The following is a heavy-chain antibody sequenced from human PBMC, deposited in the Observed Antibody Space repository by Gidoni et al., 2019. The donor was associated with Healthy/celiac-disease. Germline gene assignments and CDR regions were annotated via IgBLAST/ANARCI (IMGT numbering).Heavy chain of an antibody. Sequence: QVQLQQWGAGLLKPSETLSLTCAVYGGSFSGYYWSWIRQPPGKGLEWSGEINHSGSTNYNPSLKSRVTISVDTSKNQFSLKLSSVTAADTAVYYCARVEFGRKQTNYYMDVWGKGTTVTVSS. CDR3: ARVEFGRKQTNYYMDV. CDR2: INHSGST. CDR1: GGSFSGYY. V-gene: IGHV4-34*01. J-gene: IGHJ6*03. D-gene: IGHD3-10*01.